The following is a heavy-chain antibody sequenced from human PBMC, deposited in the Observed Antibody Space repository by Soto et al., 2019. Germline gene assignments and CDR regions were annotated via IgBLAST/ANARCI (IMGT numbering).Heavy chain of an antibody. D-gene: IGHD6-13*01. J-gene: IGHJ6*02. Sequence: PGGSLRLSCAASGFTFISYGMHWVRQAPGKGLEWVAVISYDGSNTYYADSVKGRFTISRDNSKNTLYLQMNSLRAEDTAVYYCAKVTGSSWYDDGVVGYYYGMDVWGQGTTVTVSS. CDR3: AKVTGSSWYDDGVVGYYYGMDV. CDR1: GFTFISYG. V-gene: IGHV3-30*18. CDR2: ISYDGSNT.